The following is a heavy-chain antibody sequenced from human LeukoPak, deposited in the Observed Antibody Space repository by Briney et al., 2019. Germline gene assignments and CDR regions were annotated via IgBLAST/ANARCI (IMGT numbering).Heavy chain of an antibody. D-gene: IGHD1-1*01. CDR1: GRSISSYY. CDR3: AREVGLTNDY. V-gene: IGHV4-59*01. CDR2: IYYSERT. Sequence: SETLSLTCTVLGRSISSYYGRWIRQPPGKGLEWIGYIYYSERTNYNPSLESRVTISVDTSKNQFSLKLSSVTAADTAVYYCAREVGLTNDYWGQGTLVTVSS. J-gene: IGHJ4*02.